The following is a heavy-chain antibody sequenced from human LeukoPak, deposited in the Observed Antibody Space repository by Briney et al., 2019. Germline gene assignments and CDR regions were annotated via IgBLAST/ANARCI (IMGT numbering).Heavy chain of an antibody. CDR3: ARGYLVWQYYFDY. CDR2: IYHSGST. V-gene: IGHV4-38-2*02. J-gene: IGHJ4*02. CDR1: GYSISSGYY. Sequence: SETLSLTCTVSGYSISSGYYWGWIRQPPGKGLEWIGSIYHSGSTYYNPSLKSRVTISINTSNNQFSLRLNSVTAADTAVYYCARGYLVWQYYFDYWGQGTLVTVSS. D-gene: IGHD2-8*01.